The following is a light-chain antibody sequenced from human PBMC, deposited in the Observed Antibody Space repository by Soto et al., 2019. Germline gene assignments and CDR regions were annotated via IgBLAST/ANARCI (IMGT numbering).Light chain of an antibody. J-gene: IGKJ5*01. V-gene: IGKV3D-15*01. CDR3: QQYKNWPPIT. CDR2: GAS. CDR1: QSVSSY. Sequence: EIVLTQSPATLSLSPGERAILSCRASQSVSSYLAWYQQKPGQAPRLLIYGASNRATGIPDRFSGSGSGTDFTLTISSLQSEDFAVYYCQQYKNWPPITFGQGTRLEIK.